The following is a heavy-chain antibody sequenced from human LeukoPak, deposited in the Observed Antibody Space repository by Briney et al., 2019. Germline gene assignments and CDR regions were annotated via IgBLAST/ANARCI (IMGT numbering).Heavy chain of an antibody. J-gene: IGHJ4*02. CDR3: ARVCMITFGGVFVMSY. CDR2: ISAYNGNT. V-gene: IGHV1-18*01. CDR1: GYSFTSYG. Sequence: ASEKVSCKASGYSFTSYGYSWVRLAPGHGLEWMGWISAYNGNTNYAHKLQGRGTMTTVTSTSTASLRLRSLISDDTAVYDCARVCMITFGGVFVMSYWGQGTLVTV. D-gene: IGHD3-16*02.